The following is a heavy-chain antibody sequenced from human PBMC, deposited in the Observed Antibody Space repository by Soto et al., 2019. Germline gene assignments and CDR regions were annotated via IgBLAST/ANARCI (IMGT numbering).Heavy chain of an antibody. D-gene: IGHD1-20*01. V-gene: IGHV4-34*01. CDR1: GGSFSGYY. Sequence: SETLSLTCAVYGGSFSGYYWHWIRQPPGKGLEWIGEINHSGSTNYNPSLKSRVTISADTSKNQVSLKLSSVTAADTAVYYCSTGNWRSRYWGQGTLVTVSS. CDR2: INHSGST. CDR3: STGNWRSRY. J-gene: IGHJ4*02.